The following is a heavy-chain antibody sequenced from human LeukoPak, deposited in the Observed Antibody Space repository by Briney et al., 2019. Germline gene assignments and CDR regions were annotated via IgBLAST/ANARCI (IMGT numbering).Heavy chain of an antibody. CDR2: IYYSGST. J-gene: IGHJ4*02. CDR3: ARRSYYDSSGIFDY. D-gene: IGHD3-22*01. Sequence: PSETLSLTCTVSGGSISSSSYYWGWIRQPPGKGLEWIGSIYYSGSTYYNPSFKSRVTISVDTSKNQFSLKLSSVTAADTAVYYCARRSYYDSSGIFDYWGQGTLVTVSS. V-gene: IGHV4-39*01. CDR1: GGSISSSSYY.